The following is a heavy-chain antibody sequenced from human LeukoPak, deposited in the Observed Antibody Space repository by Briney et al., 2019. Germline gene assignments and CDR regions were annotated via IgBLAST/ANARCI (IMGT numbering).Heavy chain of an antibody. Sequence: GGSLRLSCAGSRFTFSDYYMSWIRQAPGKGLEWVSYISGSGTTILYADSVKGRLTISRDNAMNSVYLQMNSLRAEDTALYYCARDRGPAGYLDYWGQGTLVTVSS. CDR2: ISGSGTTI. CDR1: RFTFSDYY. D-gene: IGHD3-22*01. CDR3: ARDRGPAGYLDY. J-gene: IGHJ4*02. V-gene: IGHV3-11*01.